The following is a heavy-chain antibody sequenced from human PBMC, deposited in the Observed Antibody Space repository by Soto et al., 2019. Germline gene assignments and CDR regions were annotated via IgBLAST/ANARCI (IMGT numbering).Heavy chain of an antibody. V-gene: IGHV3-30*18. Sequence: GGSLRLSCAASGFTFSSYGMHWVRQAPGKGLEWVAVISYDGSNKYYADSVKGRFTISRDNSKNTLYLQMNSLRAEDTAVYYCAKDPYYYGSGSWYFDYWGQGTLVTVSS. CDR3: AKDPYYYGSGSWYFDY. CDR2: ISYDGSNK. CDR1: GFTFSSYG. D-gene: IGHD3-10*01. J-gene: IGHJ4*02.